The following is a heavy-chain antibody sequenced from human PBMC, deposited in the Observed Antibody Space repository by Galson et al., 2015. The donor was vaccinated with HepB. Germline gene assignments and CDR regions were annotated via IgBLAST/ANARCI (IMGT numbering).Heavy chain of an antibody. V-gene: IGHV3-9*01. CDR3: ANDNYDFWSGPGDY. CDR2: ISWNSNSI. Sequence: SLRLSCAASGFTFDDYAMHWVRQAPGKGLEWVSGISWNSNSISYADSVKGRFTISRDNAKNSLYLQMNSLRAEDTALYYCANDNYDFWSGPGDYRGQGTLVTVSS. D-gene: IGHD3-3*01. J-gene: IGHJ4*02. CDR1: GFTFDDYA.